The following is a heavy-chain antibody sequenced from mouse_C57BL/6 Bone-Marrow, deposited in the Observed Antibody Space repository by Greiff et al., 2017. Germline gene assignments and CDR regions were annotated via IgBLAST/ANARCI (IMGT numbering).Heavy chain of an antibody. CDR2: IYPRSGNP. D-gene: IGHD4-1*01. Sequence: QVQLKQSGAELARPGASVKLSCKASGYTFTSSGISWVKQRTGQGLEWIGEIYPRSGNPYSNEKFKGKATLTADKSSSTAYMELRSLTSEDSAVYFCARDLPANWDGNYWGQGTTLTVSS. J-gene: IGHJ2*01. CDR1: GYTFTSSG. CDR3: ARDLPANWDGNY. V-gene: IGHV1-81*01.